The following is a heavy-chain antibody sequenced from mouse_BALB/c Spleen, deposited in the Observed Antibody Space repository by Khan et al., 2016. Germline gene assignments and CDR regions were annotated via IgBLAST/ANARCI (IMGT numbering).Heavy chain of an antibody. CDR3: ARGPYYRYDVFDY. CDR2: ISTYSGNT. CDR1: GYTFTDYA. V-gene: IGHV1S137*01. J-gene: IGHJ2*01. D-gene: IGHD2-14*01. Sequence: VQLQESGPELVRPGVSVKISCKGSGYTFTDYAMHWVKQSPAKSIEWIGVISTYSGNTNYNQKFKGKATMTVDKSSSTAYMELARVTSGESSIYYCARGPYYRYDVFDYWGQGTTLTVSS.